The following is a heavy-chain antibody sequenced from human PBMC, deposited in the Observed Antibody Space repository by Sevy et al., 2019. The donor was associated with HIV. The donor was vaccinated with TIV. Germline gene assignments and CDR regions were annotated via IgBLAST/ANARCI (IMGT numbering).Heavy chain of an antibody. J-gene: IGHJ4*02. Sequence: GGSLRLSCAASGFTFSSFAMHWVRQAPGKGLEWVAVISYDGSSKYYPDSVKGRFTISRDNAKNTLYLQMNRLRPEDTAVEFCAILGVDCVSTNCYGMRSLSFDFWGQGTLVTVSS. CDR2: ISYDGSSK. CDR1: GFTFSSFA. CDR3: AILGVDCVSTNCYGMRSLSFDF. D-gene: IGHD2-2*01. V-gene: IGHV3-30-3*01.